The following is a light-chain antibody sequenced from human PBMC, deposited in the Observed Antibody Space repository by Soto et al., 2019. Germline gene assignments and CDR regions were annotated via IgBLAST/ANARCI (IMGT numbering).Light chain of an antibody. V-gene: IGKV1-39*01. CDR1: QSISSY. Sequence: DIQMTQSPSSLSASVGDRVTITCRASQSISSYLNWYQQKPGKSPKLLMYEASSLQSGVPSRFSGSGSGTDFTLTISSLQPEDFATYFCQQSANSPWTFGQGTKVDIK. J-gene: IGKJ1*01. CDR3: QQSANSPWT. CDR2: EAS.